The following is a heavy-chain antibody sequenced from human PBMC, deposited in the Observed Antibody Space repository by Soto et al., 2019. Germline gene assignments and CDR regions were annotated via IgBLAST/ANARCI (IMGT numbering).Heavy chain of an antibody. CDR1: GYSFTSSDYY. D-gene: IGHD2-15*01. Sequence: PSETLSLTCRVSGYSFTSSDYYWAWIRQPPGKGLEWIGSMFYSGLTYYNPSLKSRVTLSVDTSKNQFSVRLNSVTAADTAVYYCAPLSVSLSGPYGIHVWGQGTTVTVSS. CDR3: APLSVSLSGPYGIHV. J-gene: IGHJ6*02. V-gene: IGHV4-39*01. CDR2: MFYSGLT.